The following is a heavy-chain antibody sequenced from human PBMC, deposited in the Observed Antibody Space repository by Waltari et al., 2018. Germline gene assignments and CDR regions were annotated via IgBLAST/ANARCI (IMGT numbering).Heavy chain of an antibody. CDR1: GYTFTSFD. CDR2: MNPNSGYT. J-gene: IGHJ4*02. V-gene: IGHV1-8*01. Sequence: QVQLVQSGAEVKKPGASVKVSCKASGYTFTSFDINWVRQATGQWLEWMGWMNPNSGYTGYAQKFQGRVTITRNTSISTAYMELSTLRSEDTAVYYCARGNGYDNSGYSAYGPYPDYWGQGTLVTVSS. CDR3: ARGNGYDNSGYSAYGPYPDY. D-gene: IGHD3-22*01.